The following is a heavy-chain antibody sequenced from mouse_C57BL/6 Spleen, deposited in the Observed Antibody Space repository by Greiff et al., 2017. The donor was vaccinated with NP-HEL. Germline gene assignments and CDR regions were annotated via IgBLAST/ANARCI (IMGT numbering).Heavy chain of an antibody. CDR3: ARDGDDYGWYFDV. J-gene: IGHJ1*03. V-gene: IGHV5-16*01. D-gene: IGHD2-4*01. Sequence: EVKLMESEGGLVQPGSSMKLSCTASGFTFSDYYMAWVRQVPEKGLEWVANINYDGSSTYYLDSLKSRFIISRDNAKNILYLQMSSLKSEDTATYYCARDGDDYGWYFDVWGTGTTVTVSS. CDR2: INYDGSST. CDR1: GFTFSDYY.